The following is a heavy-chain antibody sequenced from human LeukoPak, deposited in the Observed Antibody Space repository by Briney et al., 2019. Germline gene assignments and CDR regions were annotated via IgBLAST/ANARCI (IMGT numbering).Heavy chain of an antibody. D-gene: IGHD4-17*01. V-gene: IGHV3-30*18. CDR2: MSNSGENT. CDR3: AKGGASVTRYVDY. Sequence: GRTLRLSCAASGFTFSSYSMQWVRQTPGKGLEWVGIMSNSGENTFYGEAVNGRITISRDNSQNTLYLQMNSLRPEDTAVYYCAKGGASVTRYVDYWGQGTLVTVSS. CDR1: GFTFSSYS. J-gene: IGHJ4*02.